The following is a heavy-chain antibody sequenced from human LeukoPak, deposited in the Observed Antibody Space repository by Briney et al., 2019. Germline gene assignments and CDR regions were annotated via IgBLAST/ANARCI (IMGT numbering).Heavy chain of an antibody. D-gene: IGHD2-2*01. CDR3: ASDCSSTSCYGSDY. CDR1: GGSFSGYY. J-gene: IGHJ4*02. CDR2: IYYSGST. V-gene: IGHV4-31*11. Sequence: SETLSLTCAVYGGSFSGYYWSWIRQHPGKGLEWIGYIYYSGSTYYNPSLKSRVTISVDTSKNQFSLKLSSVTAADTAVYYCASDCSSTSCYGSDYWGQGTLVTVSS.